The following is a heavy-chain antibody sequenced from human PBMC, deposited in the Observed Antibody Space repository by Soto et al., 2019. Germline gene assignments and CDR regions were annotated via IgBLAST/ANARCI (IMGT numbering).Heavy chain of an antibody. CDR3: ARRTVGWYFDL. CDR1: GFTFSSYA. V-gene: IGHV3-23*01. J-gene: IGHJ2*01. Sequence: EVQLLESGGGLVQPGGSLRLSCAASGFTFSSYAMNWVRQAPGKGLEWVSVISGSGGSTYYADAVKGRFTISRDNSKNPLYLQMNSLSAEDTAVYYCARRTVGWYFDLWGRGTLVTVSS. D-gene: IGHD4-17*01. CDR2: ISGSGGST.